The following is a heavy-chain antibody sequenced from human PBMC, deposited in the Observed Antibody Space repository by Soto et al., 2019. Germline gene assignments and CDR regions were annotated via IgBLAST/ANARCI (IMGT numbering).Heavy chain of an antibody. CDR2: IWYDGSNK. J-gene: IGHJ4*02. Sequence: TGGSLRLSCAASGFTFSSYGMHWVRQAPGKGLEWVAVIWYDGSNKYYADSVKGRFTISRDNSKNTLYLQMNSLRAEDTAVYYCATGDYYGSGSYYSPFDYWGQGTLVTVSS. V-gene: IGHV3-33*01. CDR1: GFTFSSYG. CDR3: ATGDYYGSGSYYSPFDY. D-gene: IGHD3-10*01.